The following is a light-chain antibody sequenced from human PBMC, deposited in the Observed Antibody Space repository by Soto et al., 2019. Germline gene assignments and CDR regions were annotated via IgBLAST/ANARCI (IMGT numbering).Light chain of an antibody. CDR1: QGLSSY. J-gene: IGKJ1*01. V-gene: IGKV1-9*01. CDR2: VAS. CDR3: QQLNNYPRT. Sequence: DIQLTQSPSVLSSSVVDRVTITCRASQGLSSYLAWYQQKPGKAPKLLIYVASTLQSGIPSRFSVSGSGTEFTLTISSLQTDDFATSYCQQLNNYPRTFGQGTKVE.